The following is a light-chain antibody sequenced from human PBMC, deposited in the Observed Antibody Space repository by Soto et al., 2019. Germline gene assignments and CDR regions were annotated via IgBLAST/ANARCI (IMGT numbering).Light chain of an antibody. CDR3: QNYNTAPL. V-gene: IGKV1-27*01. J-gene: IGKJ4*02. CDR1: PGISNS. CDR2: AAF. Sequence: DIQMTQSPSSLSASVGDRVTITCRASPGISNSLAWYQQKPGKAPYLLIFAAFTLRSGVQSRFSGSGSGTDFTLTISSLQPDDVATYYCQNYNTAPLFGGGTKVEIK.